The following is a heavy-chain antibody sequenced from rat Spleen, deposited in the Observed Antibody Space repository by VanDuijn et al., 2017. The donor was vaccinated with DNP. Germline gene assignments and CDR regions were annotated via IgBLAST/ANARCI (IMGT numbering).Heavy chain of an antibody. CDR2: IYHDGYT. CDR3: TSYYSGDFHY. J-gene: IGHJ2*01. V-gene: IGHV2-17*01. CDR1: GFSLTSDG. D-gene: IGHD1-1*01. Sequence: VQLKESGPGLVQPTQTLSLTCTVSGFSLTSDGVHWIRQPPRKGLEWMGIIYHDGYTDYNSAFKSRLSISRDTSKSQVFLKMNSLQTEDTAIYYCTSYYSGDFHYWGQGVMVTVSS.